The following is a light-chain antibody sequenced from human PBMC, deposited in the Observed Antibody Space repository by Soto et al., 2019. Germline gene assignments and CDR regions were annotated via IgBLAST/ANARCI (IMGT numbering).Light chain of an antibody. V-gene: IGKV3-20*01. J-gene: IGKJ1*01. CDR2: GAS. CDR1: QSVSSY. Sequence: MVLTQSPATLSLSPGERATLSCRASQSVSSYLAWYQQKPGQAPRLLIYGASSRATGIPDRFSGSGSGTDFTLTISRLEPEDFAVYYCQQYDSSWTFGQGTKVDIK. CDR3: QQYDSSWT.